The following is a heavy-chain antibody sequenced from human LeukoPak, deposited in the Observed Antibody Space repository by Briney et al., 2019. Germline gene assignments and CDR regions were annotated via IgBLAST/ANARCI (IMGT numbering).Heavy chain of an antibody. CDR1: GYSFTNYW. CDR2: IYPGDSDT. Sequence: GESLKISGKGSGYSFTNYWIAWVRQMPGKGLERMGIIYPGDSDTRYSPSFQGQVTISADKSISTAYLEWSSLKASDTAMYYCATYRSGYYFDYWGQGTLSPSPQ. J-gene: IGHJ4*02. D-gene: IGHD3-22*01. CDR3: ATYRSGYYFDY. V-gene: IGHV5-51*01.